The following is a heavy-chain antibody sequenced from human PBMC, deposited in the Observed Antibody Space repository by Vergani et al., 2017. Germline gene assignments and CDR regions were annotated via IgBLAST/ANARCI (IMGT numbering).Heavy chain of an antibody. Sequence: EVQLVESGGGLVKPGGSLRLSCAASGFTFSSYSMNWVRQAPGKGLEWVSSISSSSSYIYYADSVKGRFTISRDNAKNSLYLQMNSLRAEDTAVYYCARSYYDSSGYYYVALDYWGQGTLVTVSS. J-gene: IGHJ4*02. D-gene: IGHD3-22*01. CDR2: ISSSSSYI. V-gene: IGHV3-21*01. CDR3: ARSYYDSSGYYYVALDY. CDR1: GFTFSSYS.